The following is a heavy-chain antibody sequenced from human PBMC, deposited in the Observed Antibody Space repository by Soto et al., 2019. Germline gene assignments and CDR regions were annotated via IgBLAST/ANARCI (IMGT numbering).Heavy chain of an antibody. CDR3: ARLNCSGGSCSYYYYYGMDV. Sequence: PGESLKISCKGSGYSFTSYWISWVRQMPGKGLEWMGRIDPSDSYTNYSPSFQGHVTISADKSISTAYLQWSSLKASDTAMYYCARLNCSGGSCSYYYYYGMDVWGQGTTVTVS. D-gene: IGHD2-15*01. CDR1: GYSFTSYW. J-gene: IGHJ6*02. CDR2: IDPSDSYT. V-gene: IGHV5-10-1*01.